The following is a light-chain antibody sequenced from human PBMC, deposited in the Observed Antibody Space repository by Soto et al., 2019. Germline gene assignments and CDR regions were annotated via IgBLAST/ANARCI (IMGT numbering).Light chain of an antibody. CDR3: QKYNTVPRT. J-gene: IGKJ1*01. CDR2: AAS. Sequence: DIQMTQSPSSLSASVGDRVTITCRASQGISHFLAWYQQKPGKVPKLLIYAASILQSGVPPRFSGSGSGTDFTLTISCLQPEDVATYYCQKYNTVPRTFGQGTKVEI. V-gene: IGKV1-27*01. CDR1: QGISHF.